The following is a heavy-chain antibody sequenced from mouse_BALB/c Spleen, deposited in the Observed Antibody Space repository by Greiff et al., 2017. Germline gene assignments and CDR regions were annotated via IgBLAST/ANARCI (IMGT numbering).Heavy chain of an antibody. J-gene: IGHJ3*01. D-gene: IGHD2-3*01. CDR1: GYTFTSYW. V-gene: IGHV1S22*01. Sequence: LQQPGSELVRPGASVKLSCKASGYTFTSYWMHWVKQRPGQGLEWIGNIYPGSGSTNYDEKFKSKATLTVDTSSSTAYMQLSSLTSEDSAVYYCTRSDGYYGFAYWGQGTLVTVSA. CDR2: IYPGSGST. CDR3: TRSDGYYGFAY.